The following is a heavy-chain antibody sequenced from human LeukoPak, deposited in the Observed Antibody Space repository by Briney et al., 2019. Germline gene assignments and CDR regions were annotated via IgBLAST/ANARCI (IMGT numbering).Heavy chain of an antibody. J-gene: IGHJ4*02. CDR2: ISYDGSNK. D-gene: IGHD7-27*01. Sequence: PGRSLRLSCAASGFTFSSYAMHWVRQAPGKGLEWVAVISYDGSNKYYADSVKGRFTISRDNSKNTLYLQMNSLRAEDTAVYYCAREGTNWGPAAFDYWGQGTLVTVSS. CDR1: GFTFSSYA. V-gene: IGHV3-30*04. CDR3: AREGTNWGPAAFDY.